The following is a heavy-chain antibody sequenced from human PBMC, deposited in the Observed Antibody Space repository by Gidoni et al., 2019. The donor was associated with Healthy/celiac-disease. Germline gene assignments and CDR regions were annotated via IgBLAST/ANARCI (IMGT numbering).Heavy chain of an antibody. V-gene: IGHV3-9*01. CDR1: GFPFDDYA. D-gene: IGHD1-26*01. J-gene: IGHJ4*02. Sequence: VQMVESGGGLVQPDRSMRISCAASGFPFDDYAMHLVRPAPGKGLAWVSGISWNSGSIGYADSVKGRFTISRDNSKNSLYLKMNSLRAEDTALYYCATGRYGGVGATDYWGQGTLVTVSS. CDR2: ISWNSGSI. CDR3: ATGRYGGVGATDY.